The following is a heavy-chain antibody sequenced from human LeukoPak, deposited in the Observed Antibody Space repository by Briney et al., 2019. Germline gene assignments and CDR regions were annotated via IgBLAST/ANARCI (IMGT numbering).Heavy chain of an antibody. CDR2: IYHSGST. D-gene: IGHD6-13*01. Sequence: SETLSLTCTVSGGSISSYYWSWIRQPPGKGLEWIGEIYHSGSTNYNPSLKSRVTISVDKSKNQFSLKLSSVTAADTAVYYCARDIRGQQLVTFDYWGQGTLVTVSS. CDR1: GGSISSYY. J-gene: IGHJ4*02. CDR3: ARDIRGQQLVTFDY. V-gene: IGHV4-59*12.